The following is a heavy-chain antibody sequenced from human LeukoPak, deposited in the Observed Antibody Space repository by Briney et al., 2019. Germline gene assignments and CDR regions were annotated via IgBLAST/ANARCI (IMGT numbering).Heavy chain of an antibody. CDR2: INHSGST. CDR1: GGSFSGYY. D-gene: IGHD3-22*01. J-gene: IGHJ3*02. CDR3: ARVRFSGYPWAAFDI. V-gene: IGHV4-34*01. Sequence: PSETLSLTCAVYGGSFSGYYWSWIRQPPGKGLGWIGEINHSGSTNYNPSLKSRVTISVDTSKNQFSLKLSSVTAADTAVYYCARVRFSGYPWAAFDIWGQGTMVTVSS.